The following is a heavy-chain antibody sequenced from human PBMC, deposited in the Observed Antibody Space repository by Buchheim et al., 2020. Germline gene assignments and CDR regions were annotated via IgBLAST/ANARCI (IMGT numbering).Heavy chain of an antibody. D-gene: IGHD2-2*01. J-gene: IGHJ4*02. Sequence: QVRLVQSGAEVRDPGASVKISCKTSGYTFNNYYMQWARQAPGQRLEWMGAITPRGQRKDYAQRFQGRFTMTWDTSTSTVSMDLSSLTSEDTAVYYCAREAPDTYFFDYWGQGTL. CDR3: AREAPDTYFFDY. CDR2: ITPRGQRK. V-gene: IGHV1-46*02. CDR1: GYTFNNYY.